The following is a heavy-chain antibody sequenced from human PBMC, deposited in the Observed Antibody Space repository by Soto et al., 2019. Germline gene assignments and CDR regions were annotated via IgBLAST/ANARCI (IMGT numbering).Heavy chain of an antibody. D-gene: IGHD3-16*02. CDR2: INHSGST. V-gene: IGHV4-34*01. J-gene: IGHJ4*02. CDR1: GGSFSGYY. CDR3: ARDHALGGVIAPWYYFDY. Sequence: PSETLSLTCAVYGGSFSGYYWSWIRQPPGKGLEWIGEINHSGSTNYNPSLKSRVTISVDTSKNQFSLKLSSVTAADTAVYYCARDHALGGVIAPWYYFDYWGQGTLVTVSS.